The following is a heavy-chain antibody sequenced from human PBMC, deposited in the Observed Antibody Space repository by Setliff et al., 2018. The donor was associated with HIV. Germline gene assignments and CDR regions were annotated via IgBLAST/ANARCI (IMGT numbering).Heavy chain of an antibody. CDR1: GGSFSGSY. V-gene: IGHV4-34*01. D-gene: IGHD3-3*01. CDR2: INHSGRP. Sequence: SETLSLTCGVFGGSFSGSYWSWIRQAPGKGLEWIGEINHSGRPNYNPSLKSRVTISVDTSNDQFTLRLKSVTAADTAVYYCARLGRNLRFLTVWGQGTTVTVSS. J-gene: IGHJ6*02. CDR3: ARLGRNLRFLTV.